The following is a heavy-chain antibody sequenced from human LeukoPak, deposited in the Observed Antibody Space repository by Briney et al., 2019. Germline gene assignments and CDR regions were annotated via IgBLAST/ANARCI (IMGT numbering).Heavy chain of an antibody. V-gene: IGHV4-34*01. D-gene: IGHD5-24*01. CDR3: ARDGDMATIENYFDY. J-gene: IGHJ4*02. CDR1: GGSFSGYY. Sequence: SETLSLTCAVYGGSFSGYYWSWIRQPPGKGLEWIGSIYYSGSTHYNPSLKSRVTISVDTSKNQFSLKLSSVTAADTAVYFCARDGDMATIENYFDYWGQGTLVTVSS. CDR2: IYYSGST.